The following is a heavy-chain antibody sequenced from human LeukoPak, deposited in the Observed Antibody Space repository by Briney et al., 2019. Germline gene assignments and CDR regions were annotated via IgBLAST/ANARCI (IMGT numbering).Heavy chain of an antibody. CDR1: GFTFDDYA. V-gene: IGHV3-9*01. CDR3: AKGGAAADNYWYFNL. D-gene: IGHD6-13*01. CDR2: ISWNSGNI. Sequence: TGRSLRLSCSAPGFTFDDYAMHWVRQAPGKGLEWVSGISWNSGNITYGDSVKGRFTISRDNAKNSLYLQMNSLRTEDTALYYCAKGGAAADNYWYFNLWGRGTLVTVSS. J-gene: IGHJ2*01.